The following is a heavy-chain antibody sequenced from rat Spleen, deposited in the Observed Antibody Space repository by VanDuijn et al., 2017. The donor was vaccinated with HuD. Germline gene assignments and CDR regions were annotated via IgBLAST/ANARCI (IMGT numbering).Heavy chain of an antibody. CDR2: ISPSGGST. D-gene: IGHD1-9*01. Sequence: EVQLVESGGGLVQPGRSLKLSCAASGFTFSSFAMAWVRQAPTKGLEWVASISPSGGSTYYRDSVKGRFTVSRDNAKSTLYLQMNSLRSEDTATYYCTTDEHTTGIPTVMDAWGQGASVTVSS. V-gene: IGHV5-46*01. J-gene: IGHJ4*01. CDR3: TTDEHTTGIPTVMDA. CDR1: GFTFSSFA.